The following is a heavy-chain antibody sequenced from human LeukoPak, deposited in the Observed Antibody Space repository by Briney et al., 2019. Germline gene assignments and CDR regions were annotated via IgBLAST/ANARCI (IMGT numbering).Heavy chain of an antibody. CDR3: ARGGGDPSARYYYYYMDV. CDR2: TSADERIK. Sequence: PGRSLRLSCTVSGFPFNDYVIHWVRQAPGKGLEWVAVTSADERIKIYNGSVRGRFTISRDNSKNTQYLQMNSLRVEDTAVYYCARGGGDPSARYYYYYMDVWGKGTTVTVSS. CDR1: GFPFNDYV. V-gene: IGHV3-30*03. D-gene: IGHD2-21*01. J-gene: IGHJ6*03.